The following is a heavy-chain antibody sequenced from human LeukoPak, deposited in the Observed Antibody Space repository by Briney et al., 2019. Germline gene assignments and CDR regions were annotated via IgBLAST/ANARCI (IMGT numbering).Heavy chain of an antibody. CDR2: ISSSSSSYI. J-gene: IGHJ6*03. Sequence: GGSLRLSCAASGFTFSSYSMKWVRQAPGKGLEWVSSISSSSSSYIYYADSVKGRFTISRDNAKNSLYLQMNSLRAEDTAVYYCAKDRAYRAAVIYYMDVWGKGTTVTVSS. V-gene: IGHV3-21*01. D-gene: IGHD6-13*01. CDR1: GFTFSSYS. CDR3: AKDRAYRAAVIYYMDV.